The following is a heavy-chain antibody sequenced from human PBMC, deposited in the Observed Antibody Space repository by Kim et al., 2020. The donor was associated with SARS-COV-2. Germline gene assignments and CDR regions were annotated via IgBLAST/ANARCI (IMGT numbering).Heavy chain of an antibody. D-gene: IGHD6-13*01. Sequence: GSTNHNPSLKSRFTISVDTSKNQSSLKLSSVTAADTAVYYCARGGSSLTNWGQGTLVTVSS. J-gene: IGHJ4*02. CDR3: ARGGSSLTN. V-gene: IGHV4-59*09. CDR2: GST.